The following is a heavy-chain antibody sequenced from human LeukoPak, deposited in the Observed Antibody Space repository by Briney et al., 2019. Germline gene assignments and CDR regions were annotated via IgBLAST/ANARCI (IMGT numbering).Heavy chain of an antibody. CDR2: ISWNSGSI. Sequence: GGSLRLSCAASGFTFYDYAMHWVRHAPGKGLEWVSGISWNSGSIGYADSVKGRFTISRDNAKNSLYLQMNSLRAEDTALYYCAKSDSSSWYLPFDYWGQGTLVTVSS. D-gene: IGHD6-13*01. CDR3: AKSDSSSWYLPFDY. CDR1: GFTFYDYA. J-gene: IGHJ4*02. V-gene: IGHV3-9*01.